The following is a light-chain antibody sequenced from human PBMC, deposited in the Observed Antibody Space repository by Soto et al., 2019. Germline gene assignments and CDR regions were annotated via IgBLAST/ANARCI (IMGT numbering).Light chain of an antibody. Sequence: QPVLTQPPSASGTPGQTVTISCSGSSSNIGSNTVNWYQQLPGTAPKLLIYSNNQRPSGVPDRFSGSKSGTSASLAISGLQPEDEADYYCAAWDDSLNGVVFGGGTKLTVL. CDR1: SSNIGSNT. CDR2: SNN. J-gene: IGLJ2*01. CDR3: AAWDDSLNGVV. V-gene: IGLV1-44*01.